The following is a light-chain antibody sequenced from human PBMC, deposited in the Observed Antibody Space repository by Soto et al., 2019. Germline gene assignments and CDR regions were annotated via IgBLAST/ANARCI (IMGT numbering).Light chain of an antibody. CDR3: QQYENYWT. CDR2: EAS. CDR1: QTISSW. Sequence: DIQMTQSPFTLSASVGDRVTITCRASQTISSWLAWYQQIPGKAPKLLIYEASNLESGVPSRFSGSGSGTEFTLTISSLQPEDFAVYYCQQYENYWTFGQGTKVEIK. V-gene: IGKV1-5*01. J-gene: IGKJ1*01.